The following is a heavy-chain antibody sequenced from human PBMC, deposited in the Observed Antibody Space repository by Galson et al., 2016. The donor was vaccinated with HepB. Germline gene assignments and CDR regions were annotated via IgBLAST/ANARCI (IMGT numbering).Heavy chain of an antibody. V-gene: IGHV1-18*01. D-gene: IGHD3-3*01. J-gene: IGHJ6*02. CDR1: GYTLSDIS. Sequence: SVKVSCKVSGYTLSDISIHWVRQAPGKGLEWMGWISAYNGNTNYAQKVQGRITMTTDTSTSTAYMELRSLISDDTAVYYCARDSAIFGVPDIPGADNYYYAMDVWGQGATVTVSS. CDR3: ARDSAIFGVPDIPGADNYYYAMDV. CDR2: ISAYNGNT.